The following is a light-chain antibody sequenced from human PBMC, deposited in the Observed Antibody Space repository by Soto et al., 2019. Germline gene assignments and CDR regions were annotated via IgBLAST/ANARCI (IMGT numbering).Light chain of an antibody. V-gene: IGKV3-20*01. CDR2: GGS. CDR1: QSVSSNH. Sequence: DIVLTQSPGTLSLSPGERATLSCRASQSVSSNHLAWYQQTPGQAPRLLIYGGSSRATGIPVRFSGSGSETDFTLTITRLEPEDFAVYYCQQYSSSRTFGQGTKVDIK. J-gene: IGKJ1*01. CDR3: QQYSSSRT.